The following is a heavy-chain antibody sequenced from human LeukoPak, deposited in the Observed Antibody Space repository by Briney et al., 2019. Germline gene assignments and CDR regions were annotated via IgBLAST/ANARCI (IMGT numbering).Heavy chain of an antibody. J-gene: IGHJ3*02. CDR2: IYSGGST. Sequence: GRSLRLSCAASEFTVNSNYMSWVRQAPGKGLEWVSLIYSGGSTYYADSVKGRFTISRHNSRNTLYLQMNSLRAEDTAVYYCARHIGFDAFDIWGQGTMVTVSS. V-gene: IGHV3-53*04. CDR1: EFTVNSNY. CDR3: ARHIGFDAFDI.